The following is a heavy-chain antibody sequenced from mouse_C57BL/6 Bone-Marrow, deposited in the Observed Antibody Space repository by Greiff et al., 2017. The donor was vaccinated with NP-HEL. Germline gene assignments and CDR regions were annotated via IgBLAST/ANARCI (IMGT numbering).Heavy chain of an antibody. V-gene: IGHV5-15*04. CDR2: ISNLAYSI. J-gene: IGHJ4*01. Sequence: EVKLMESGGGLVQPGGSLKLSCAASGFTFSDYGMAWVRKAPRKGPEWVAFISNLAYSIYYADTVTGRFTISRENAKNTLYLEMSSLRSEDTAMYYCARRGAMDYWGQGTSVTVSS. CDR3: ARRGAMDY. CDR1: GFTFSDYG.